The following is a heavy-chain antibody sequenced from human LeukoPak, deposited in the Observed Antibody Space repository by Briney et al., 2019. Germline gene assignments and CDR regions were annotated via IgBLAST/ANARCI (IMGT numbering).Heavy chain of an antibody. CDR3: ARLVRGVIEWFDP. V-gene: IGHV4-59*11. D-gene: IGHD3-10*01. CDR1: GGSFSSHY. CDR2: IYYSGST. J-gene: IGHJ5*02. Sequence: PSETLSLTCTVSGGSFSSHYWSWIRQPPGKGLEWIGYIYYSGSTNYNPSLKSRVTISVDTSKNQFSLKLSSVTAADTAVYYCARLVRGVIEWFDPWGQGTLVTVSS.